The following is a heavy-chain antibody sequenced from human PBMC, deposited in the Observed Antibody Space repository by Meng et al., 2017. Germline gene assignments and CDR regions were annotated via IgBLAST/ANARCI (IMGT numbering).Heavy chain of an antibody. CDR1: AHNLSSDG. CDR3: ATRGNPYLDC. V-gene: IGHV1-18*01. Sequence: QVKRVQSGAAVKKPGDSVKFSGNASAHNLSSDGFAWVRQAPGQGVEWMGWINAYNGYTDYAQKFLGRVTLTTDTSTNTGYMELRSLTSDDTAVYYCATRGNPYLDCWGQGTLVTVSS. J-gene: IGHJ4*02. CDR2: INAYNGYT.